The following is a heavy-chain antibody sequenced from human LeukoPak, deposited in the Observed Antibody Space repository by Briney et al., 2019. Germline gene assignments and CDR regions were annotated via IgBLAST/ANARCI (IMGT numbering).Heavy chain of an antibody. CDR3: ARVGTSEFDY. Sequence: QPGGSLRLSCAASGFTFSSYEMNWVREAPGKGLECVLYISRSGSTIYYADSVKGRFTISRDNAKNSLNLQMNSLTDEDTAVYYCARVGTSEFDYWGQGTLVTVSS. J-gene: IGHJ4*02. CDR2: ISRSGSTI. CDR1: GFTFSSYE. V-gene: IGHV3-48*03. D-gene: IGHD1-1*01.